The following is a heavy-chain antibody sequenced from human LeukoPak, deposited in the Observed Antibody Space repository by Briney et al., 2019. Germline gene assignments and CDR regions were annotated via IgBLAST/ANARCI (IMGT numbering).Heavy chain of an antibody. Sequence: SETLSLTCTVSGGSISSSSYYWGWIRQPPGKGLEWIGSIYYSGSTYYNPSLKSRVTISVDTSKNQFSLKLSSVTAADTAVYYCARARIAAAGYYFDYCGQGTLVTVSS. J-gene: IGHJ4*02. CDR1: GGSISSSSYY. V-gene: IGHV4-39*07. D-gene: IGHD6-13*01. CDR2: IYYSGST. CDR3: ARARIAAAGYYFDY.